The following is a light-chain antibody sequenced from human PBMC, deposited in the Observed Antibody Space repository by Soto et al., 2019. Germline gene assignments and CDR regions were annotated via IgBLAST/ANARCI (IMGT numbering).Light chain of an antibody. J-gene: IGKJ4*01. CDR1: QSVNNDY. Sequence: ETVLTQSPGTLSLSPGERATLSCRATQSVNNDYLAWYQQRPGLAPRLLIFGASGRDTGIPDRFSGSGSGTDFTLTISRLEPEDFAIYYCQQYGTSPLPFGGGTKVEIK. V-gene: IGKV3-20*01. CDR3: QQYGTSPLP. CDR2: GAS.